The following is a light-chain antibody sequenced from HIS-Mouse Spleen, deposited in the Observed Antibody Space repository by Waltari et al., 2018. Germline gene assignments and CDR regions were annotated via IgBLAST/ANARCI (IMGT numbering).Light chain of an antibody. Sequence: SYVLTQPPSVSVAPGKTARITCGGNNIGSKSVHWYQQKPGQAPVLVVYDDSDRPSGIPGRFSGANAGTTATLTIRRVEAGDEADYYCQVWDSSSDHVVFGGGTKLTVL. J-gene: IGLJ2*01. V-gene: IGLV3-21*03. CDR2: DDS. CDR1: NIGSKS. CDR3: QVWDSSSDHVV.